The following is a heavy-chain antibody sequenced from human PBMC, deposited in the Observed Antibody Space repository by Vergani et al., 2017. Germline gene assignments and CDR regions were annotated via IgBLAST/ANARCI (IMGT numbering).Heavy chain of an antibody. Sequence: QVQLVQSGAEVKKPGSSVKVSCKASGGTFSSYAISWVRQAPGQGLEWMGRIIPIFGTAKYAQKFQGRVTITADESTSTAYMDLSSLRSEATAVYYCASKTSDYVEFPLYYYGMDVWGQGTTVTVAS. J-gene: IGHJ6*02. D-gene: IGHD4-17*01. CDR2: IIPIFGTA. CDR3: ASKTSDYVEFPLYYYGMDV. V-gene: IGHV1-69*13. CDR1: GGTFSSYA.